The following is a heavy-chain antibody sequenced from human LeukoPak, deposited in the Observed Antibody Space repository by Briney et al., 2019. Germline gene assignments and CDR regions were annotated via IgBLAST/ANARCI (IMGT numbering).Heavy chain of an antibody. J-gene: IGHJ4*02. V-gene: IGHV1-8*01. D-gene: IGHD3-10*01. CDR3: ARGPRRTPWYYYGSGSPSFDY. Sequence: GASVKVSCKASGYTFTSYDINWVRQATGQGLEWMGWMNPNSGNTGYAQKFQGRVTMTRNTSISTAYMELSSLRSEDTAVYYCARGPRRTPWYYYGSGSPSFDYWGQGTLVTVSS. CDR2: MNPNSGNT. CDR1: GYTFTSYD.